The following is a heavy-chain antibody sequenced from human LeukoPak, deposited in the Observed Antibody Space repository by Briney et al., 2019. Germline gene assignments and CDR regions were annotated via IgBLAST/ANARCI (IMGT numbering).Heavy chain of an antibody. CDR1: GGTFSSYA. V-gene: IGHV1-69*05. J-gene: IGHJ4*02. CDR2: IIPIFGTA. CDR3: ARDAGLYCGGDCFVVPGDDY. Sequence: SVKVSCKASGGTFSSYAISWVRQAPGQGLEWMGGIIPIFGTANYAQKFQGRVTITTDESTSTAYMELSSLRSEDTAVYYCARDAGLYCGGDCFVVPGDDYWGQGTLVTVSS. D-gene: IGHD2-21*02.